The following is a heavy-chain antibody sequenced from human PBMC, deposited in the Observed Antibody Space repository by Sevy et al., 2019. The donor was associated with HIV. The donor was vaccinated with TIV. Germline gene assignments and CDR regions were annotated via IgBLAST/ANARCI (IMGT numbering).Heavy chain of an antibody. D-gene: IGHD6-13*01. V-gene: IGHV6-1*01. Sequence: SQTLSLTCAISGDSVSSNSAAWNWIRQSPSRGLEWLGRTYYRSKWYNDYAVSVKNRITINPDTSKNQFSLQLNSVTPEDTAVYYCARELIAAAAHAEDGMDVWGQGTTVTVSS. J-gene: IGHJ6*02. CDR3: ARELIAAAAHAEDGMDV. CDR1: GDSVSSNSAA. CDR2: TYYRSKWYN.